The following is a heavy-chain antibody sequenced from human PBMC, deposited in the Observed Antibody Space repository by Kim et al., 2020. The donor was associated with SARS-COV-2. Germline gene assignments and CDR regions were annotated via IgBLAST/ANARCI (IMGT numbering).Heavy chain of an antibody. J-gene: IGHJ2*01. Sequence: SETLSLTCTVSGGSISSGCYYWSWIRQHPGKVLEWIGYIYYSGSTYYNPSLKSRVTISVDTSKNQFSLKLSSVTAADTTVYYCARGASITIFGVVTWGGYFDHGGRGTLITVSS. CDR1: GGSISSGCYY. D-gene: IGHD3-3*01. CDR2: IYYSGST. CDR3: ARGASITIFGVVTWGGYFDH. V-gene: IGHV4-31*03.